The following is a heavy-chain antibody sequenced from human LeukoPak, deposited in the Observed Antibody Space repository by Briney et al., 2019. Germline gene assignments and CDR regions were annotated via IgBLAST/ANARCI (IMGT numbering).Heavy chain of an antibody. D-gene: IGHD2-21*01. CDR2: ISAYNGNT. Sequence: GASVKVSCKASGYTFTSYGISWVRQAPGQGLEWMGWISAYNGNTNYAQKLQGRVTMTTDTSTSTAYMELRSLRSDDTAVYYCARSMWIRASYCGGDCPWFDPWGQGTLVTVSS. V-gene: IGHV1-18*01. CDR1: GYTFTSYG. J-gene: IGHJ5*02. CDR3: ARSMWIRASYCGGDCPWFDP.